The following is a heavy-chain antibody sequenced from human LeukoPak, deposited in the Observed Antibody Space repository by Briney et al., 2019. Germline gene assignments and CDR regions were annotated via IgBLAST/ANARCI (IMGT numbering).Heavy chain of an antibody. D-gene: IGHD3-22*01. J-gene: IGHJ4*02. CDR3: ARSPPYYYDSSGYYPPWDY. V-gene: IGHV4-34*01. CDR2: INHSGST. Sequence: SETLSLTCAVYGGSLSGYYWSWIRQPPGKGLEWIGEINHSGSTNYNPSLKSRVTISVDTSKNQFSLKLSSVTAADTAVYYCARSPPYYYDSSGYYPPWDYWGQGTLVTVSS. CDR1: GGSLSGYY.